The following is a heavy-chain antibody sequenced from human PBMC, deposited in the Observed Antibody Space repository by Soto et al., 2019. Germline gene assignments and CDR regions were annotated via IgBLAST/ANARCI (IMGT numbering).Heavy chain of an antibody. CDR2: IYYSGST. D-gene: IGHD7-27*01. V-gene: IGHV4-59*08. Sequence: SETLSLTCSVSGGSISSYYWSWIRQPPGKGLEWIGYIYYSGSTNYNPSLKSRVTISVDTSKNQFSLKLSSVTAADTAVYYCARLGTSDAFDIWGQGTMVTVSS. J-gene: IGHJ3*02. CDR1: GGSISSYY. CDR3: ARLGTSDAFDI.